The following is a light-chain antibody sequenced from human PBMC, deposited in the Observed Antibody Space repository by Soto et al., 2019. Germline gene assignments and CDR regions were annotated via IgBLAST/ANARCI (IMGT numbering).Light chain of an antibody. CDR2: GAS. J-gene: IGKJ1*01. CDR1: QSVSGTH. V-gene: IGKV3-20*01. CDR3: QQYGSSSWT. Sequence: EIVLAQSPGTLSLSPGERATLSCRASQSVSGTHLAWYQQKPGQAPRLLIYGASSRATGIPDRFSGSGSGTDFSLTISRLEPEDCAVYYCQQYGSSSWTFGQGTKVEIK.